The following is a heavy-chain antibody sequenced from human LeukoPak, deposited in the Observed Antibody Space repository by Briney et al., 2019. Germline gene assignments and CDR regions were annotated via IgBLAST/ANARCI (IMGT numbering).Heavy chain of an antibody. CDR3: ARGSKYYYDSSGYYYFDY. V-gene: IGHV4-39*07. J-gene: IGHJ4*02. CDR2: IYYSGST. Sequence: SETLSLTCTVSGGSISSYYWGWIRQPPGKGLEWIGSIYYSGSTYYNPSLKSRVTISVDTSKNQFSLKLSSVTAADTAVYYCARGSKYYYDSSGYYYFDYWGQGTLVTVSS. D-gene: IGHD3-22*01. CDR1: GGSISSYY.